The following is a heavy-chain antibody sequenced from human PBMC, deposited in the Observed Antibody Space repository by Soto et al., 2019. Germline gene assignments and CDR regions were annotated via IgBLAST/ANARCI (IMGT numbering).Heavy chain of an antibody. J-gene: IGHJ4*02. CDR3: AKDEPPGGITGTTHYFDY. CDR1: GFTFSSYA. Sequence: EVQLLESGGGLVQPGGSLRLSCAASGFTFSSYAMSWVRQAPGKGLEWVSAISGSGGSTYYADSVKGRFTISRDNSKNTLYLQMNSLRAEDTAVYYCAKDEPPGGITGTTHYFDYWGQGTLVTVSS. D-gene: IGHD1-7*01. CDR2: ISGSGGST. V-gene: IGHV3-23*01.